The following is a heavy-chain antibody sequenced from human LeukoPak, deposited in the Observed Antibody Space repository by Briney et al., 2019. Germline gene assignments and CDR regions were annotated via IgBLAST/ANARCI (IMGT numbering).Heavy chain of an antibody. D-gene: IGHD6-6*01. Sequence: PSETLSLTCTVSGGSISSYYWSWIRQPPGKGLEWIGYIYYSGSTYYNPSLKSRVTISVDTSKNQFSLKLSSVTAADTAVYYCARGTRIAALVYWGQGTLVTVSS. CDR2: IYYSGST. J-gene: IGHJ4*02. CDR1: GGSISSYY. CDR3: ARGTRIAALVY. V-gene: IGHV4-59*12.